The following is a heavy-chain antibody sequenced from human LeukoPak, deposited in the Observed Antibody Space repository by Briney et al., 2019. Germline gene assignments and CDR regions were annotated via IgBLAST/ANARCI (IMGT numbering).Heavy chain of an antibody. V-gene: IGHV3-30*04. CDR3: EAFDYVSRYHYYGMDV. CDR1: GFTFSSYA. CDR2: ISYDGSNK. Sequence: QAGGSLRLSCAASGFTFSSYAMHWVRQAPGKGLEWVAVISYDGSNKYYADSVKGRFTISRDNSKNTLYLQMNSLRAEDTAVYYCEAFDYVSRYHYYGMDVWGQGTTVTVSS. D-gene: IGHD4-17*01. J-gene: IGHJ6*02.